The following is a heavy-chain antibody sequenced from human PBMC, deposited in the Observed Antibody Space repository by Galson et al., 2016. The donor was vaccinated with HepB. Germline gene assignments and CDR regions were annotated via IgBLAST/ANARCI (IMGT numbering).Heavy chain of an antibody. D-gene: IGHD1-26*01. V-gene: IGHV3-33*06. J-gene: IGHJ4*02. CDR2: IGYDGSKK. CDR1: GFTFSTYG. Sequence: SLRLSCAASGFTFSTYGMHWVRQAPGKGLEWVAVIGYDGSKKYYADSVKGRFTISRDNSNNTLYLQMNSLRAEDTAVYYCAKVEWELPLPHYWGQGTLVTVSS. CDR3: AKVEWELPLPHY.